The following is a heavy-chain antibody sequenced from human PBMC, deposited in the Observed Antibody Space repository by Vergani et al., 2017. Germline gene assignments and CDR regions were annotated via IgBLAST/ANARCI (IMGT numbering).Heavy chain of an antibody. Sequence: EVQLVESGGGLVQPGGSLRLSCAASGFTFSSYSMNWVRQAPGQGLEWVSYISSSSSTIYYADSVKGRFTISRDNAKNSLYLQMNSLRAEDTAVYYCARGPGATIFGVVIDYYYYGMDVWGQGTTVTVSS. D-gene: IGHD3-3*01. J-gene: IGHJ6*02. CDR2: ISSSSSTI. CDR3: ARGPGATIFGVVIDYYYYGMDV. V-gene: IGHV3-48*01. CDR1: GFTFSSYS.